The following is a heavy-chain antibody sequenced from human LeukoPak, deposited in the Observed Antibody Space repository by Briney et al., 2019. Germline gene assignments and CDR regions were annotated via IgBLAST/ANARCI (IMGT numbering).Heavy chain of an antibody. Sequence: PGGSLRLSCVVSGSGMSTYSMNWVRQAPGKGLEWVSYISGSSNPIYYADSVRGRFTISRDNAKNSLYLLMNSLRDEDTAVYYCTREKGSSNGWFGYWGRGTLVTVSS. D-gene: IGHD6-25*01. J-gene: IGHJ5*01. CDR3: TREKGSSNGWFGY. CDR2: ISGSSNPI. CDR1: GSGMSTYS. V-gene: IGHV3-48*02.